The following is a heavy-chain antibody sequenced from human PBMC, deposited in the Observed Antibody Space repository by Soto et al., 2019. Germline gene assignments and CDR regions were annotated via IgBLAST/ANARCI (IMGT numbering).Heavy chain of an antibody. J-gene: IGHJ3*02. Sequence: QVQLVQSGAEVKKPGSSVKVSCKASGGTFSTSSINWLRQAPGQRPEWMGNILPIFGTADYAQKFQDRVXXXAXXXXXXXXXXXXXXXXXXXXXXXXAXGXXYXGNSDAFDIWGQGTVVTVSS. CDR1: GGTFSTSS. CDR3: AXGXXYXGNSDAFDI. V-gene: IGHV1-69*15. D-gene: IGHD1-1*01. CDR2: ILPIFGTA.